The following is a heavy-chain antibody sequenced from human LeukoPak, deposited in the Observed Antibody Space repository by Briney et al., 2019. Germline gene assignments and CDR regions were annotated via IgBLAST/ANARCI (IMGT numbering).Heavy chain of an antibody. V-gene: IGHV3-13*01. D-gene: IGHD6-13*01. CDR1: GFSFSDND. CDR2: IGNAGDT. Sequence: GGSLRLSCAASGFSFSDNDMHWVRQVAGRGLEWVSSIGNAGDTYYADSVKGRFTISRDNSKNNLYLQMNSLRTEDTAVYYCAKRGEGVSNAWYMNNWFDPWGQGTLVTVSS. J-gene: IGHJ5*02. CDR3: AKRGEGVSNAWYMNNWFDP.